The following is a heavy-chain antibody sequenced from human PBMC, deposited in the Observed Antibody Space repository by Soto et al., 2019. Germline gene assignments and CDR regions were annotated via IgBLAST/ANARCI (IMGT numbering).Heavy chain of an antibody. CDR2: ISGSGGST. J-gene: IGHJ6*02. Sequence: PVGSLRLSCAASGFTFSSYAMSWVRQAPGKGLEWVSAISGSGGSTYYADSVKGRFTISRDNSKNTLYLQMNSLRAEDTAVYYCAKEGVAAGHYYGMDVWGQGTTVTVSS. D-gene: IGHD6-13*01. V-gene: IGHV3-23*01. CDR1: GFTFSSYA. CDR3: AKEGVAAGHYYGMDV.